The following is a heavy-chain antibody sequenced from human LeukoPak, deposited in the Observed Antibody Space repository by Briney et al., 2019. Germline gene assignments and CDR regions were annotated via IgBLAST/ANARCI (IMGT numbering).Heavy chain of an antibody. CDR1: GFSFSSYG. D-gene: IGHD3-10*01. CDR3: AKANRDHLSHYYGVDV. CDR2: IRHDGTET. V-gene: IGHV3-30*02. Sequence: GGSLRLSCAASGFSFSSYGMHWLRQAPGKGPESVALIRHDGTETYHADSVKGRFTISRDGSKSTFYLQMNSLRPEDTAVYYCAKANRDHLSHYYGVDVWGPGTTV. J-gene: IGHJ6*02.